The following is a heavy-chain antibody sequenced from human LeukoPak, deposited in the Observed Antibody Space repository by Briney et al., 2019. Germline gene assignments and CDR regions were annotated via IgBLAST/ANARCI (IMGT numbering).Heavy chain of an antibody. J-gene: IGHJ4*02. CDR2: INAGNGNT. D-gene: IGHD6-19*01. V-gene: IGHV1-3*01. CDR3: ARENGPYSSGWYDY. CDR1: GYTFTSYA. Sequence: ASVKVSCKASGYTFTSYAMHWVRQAPGQRLEWMGWINAGNGNTKYSQKFQGRVTITRDTSASTAYMELSGLRSEDTAVYYCARENGPYSSGWYDYWGQGTLVTVSS.